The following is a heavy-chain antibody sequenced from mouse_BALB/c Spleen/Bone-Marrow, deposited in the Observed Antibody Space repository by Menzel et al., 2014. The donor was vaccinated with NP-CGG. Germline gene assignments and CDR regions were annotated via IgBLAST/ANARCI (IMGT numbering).Heavy chain of an antibody. CDR3: ARGSPGWSTGFNA. CDR1: GMYLSSYD. CDR2: IFVGSGDT. D-gene: IGHD5-1*01. V-gene: IGHV5-12-1*01. J-gene: IGHJ3*02. Sequence: LEESGGRLVTPGTPLTLTCTVSGMYLSSYDMSWVRQAPGKGLEWIGYIFVGSGDTWYATWAKGRFTISATATTVDLRITSPTIEDAATYFCARGSPGWSTGFNAWGQGTLVSVS.